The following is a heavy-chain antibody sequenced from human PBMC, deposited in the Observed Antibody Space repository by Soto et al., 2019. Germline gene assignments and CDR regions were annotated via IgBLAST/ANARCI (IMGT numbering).Heavy chain of an antibody. D-gene: IGHD3-3*01. V-gene: IGHV1-69*06. CDR2: IIPIFGTA. Sequence: VKVSFQASGGTLSSYAICWVRQAPGQGVEWVGGIIPIFGTAKYAQKFQGRVTITEDKYTNTDYMELSGLRSEDTSVYYCASYPYVVWSGYPPKCTSFDPWGQGTLVTVSS. CDR3: ASYPYVVWSGYPPKCTSFDP. J-gene: IGHJ5*02. CDR1: GGTLSSYA.